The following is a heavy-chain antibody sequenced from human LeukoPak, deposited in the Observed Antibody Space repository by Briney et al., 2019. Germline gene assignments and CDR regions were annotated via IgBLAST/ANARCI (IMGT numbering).Heavy chain of an antibody. D-gene: IGHD5-18*01. CDR1: GFTLSSYG. CDR3: ATDTWWFDA. V-gene: IGHV3-30*03. J-gene: IGHJ5*02. CDR2: ISYDGSNK. Sequence: PGRSLRLSCAASGFTLSSYGMHWVRQAPGKGLEWVAVISYDGSNKYYAYSVKGRFTISSDNSKNTLYLQMNSLRAEDTAVYYCATDTWWFDAWGQASLVTVPS.